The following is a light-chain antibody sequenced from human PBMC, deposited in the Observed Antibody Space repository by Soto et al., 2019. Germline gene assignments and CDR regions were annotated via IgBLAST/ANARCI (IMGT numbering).Light chain of an antibody. CDR1: QSVSSY. Sequence: IVLPKFNAPLSLSPGERAPLSCRASQSVSSYLAWYQQKPGQAPRLLIYGASSRATGIPDRFSGSGSGTDFTLTISRLEPEDFAVYYCQQYGSSPWTFGQGTKVDIK. CDR3: QQYGSSPWT. J-gene: IGKJ1*01. V-gene: IGKV3-20*01. CDR2: GAS.